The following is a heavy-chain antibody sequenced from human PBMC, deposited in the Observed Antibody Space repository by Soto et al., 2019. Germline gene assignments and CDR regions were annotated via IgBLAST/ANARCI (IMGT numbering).Heavy chain of an antibody. CDR1: GYTFTSYG. Sequence: QVQLVQSGAEVKKPGASVKVSCKASGYTFTSYGISWVRQAPGQVLEWMGWVNAYNGNTNYAQKFQGRVTMTTDTSTSTAYMELRRLRSDATAVYYCAREAVSGRTGFDYWGQGTLVTVSS. V-gene: IGHV1-18*01. J-gene: IGHJ4*02. D-gene: IGHD6-19*01. CDR3: AREAVSGRTGFDY. CDR2: VNAYNGNT.